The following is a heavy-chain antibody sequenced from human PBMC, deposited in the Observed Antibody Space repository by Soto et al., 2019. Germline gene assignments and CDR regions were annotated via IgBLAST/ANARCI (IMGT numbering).Heavy chain of an antibody. Sequence: GLDLAWLALIYWDDDKRYSPSLKSRLTITKDTSKNQVVLTMTNMDPVDTATYYCAHSPSYNWNHGYFDYWGQGTLVTVSS. CDR2: IYWDDDK. V-gene: IGHV2-5*02. CDR3: AHSPSYNWNHGYFDY. D-gene: IGHD1-20*01. J-gene: IGHJ4*02.